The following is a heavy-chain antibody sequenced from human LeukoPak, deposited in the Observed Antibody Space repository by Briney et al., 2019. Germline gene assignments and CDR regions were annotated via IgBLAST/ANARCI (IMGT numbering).Heavy chain of an antibody. V-gene: IGHV3-21*01. CDR3: ARWYSGYDPKPLDY. CDR2: ITTGSTYI. J-gene: IGHJ4*02. D-gene: IGHD5-12*01. CDR1: AFTFSDYT. Sequence: GGSLRLSCSASAFTFSDYTMIWVRQAPGKGLEWVSCITTGSTYIYYADSVKGRFTISRDNAKNSLYLQMNSLRVDDTAVYYCARWYSGYDPKPLDYWGQGTLVTVSS.